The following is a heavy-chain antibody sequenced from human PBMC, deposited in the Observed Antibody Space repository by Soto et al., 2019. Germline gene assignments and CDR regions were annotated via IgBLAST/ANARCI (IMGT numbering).Heavy chain of an antibody. D-gene: IGHD1-1*01. V-gene: IGHV1-8*01. Sequence: QVQLVQSGAEGKKPGASVKVSCRASGYTFTTYDIHWVRQATGQGLEWMGWMSPNSGATGYAQKFQGRVTMTRDTSKSTADMELSNLRSEDTAIYYCARGVDAGVEVWGQGSMVTVSS. CDR3: ARGVDAGVEV. CDR1: GYTFTTYD. J-gene: IGHJ6*02. CDR2: MSPNSGAT.